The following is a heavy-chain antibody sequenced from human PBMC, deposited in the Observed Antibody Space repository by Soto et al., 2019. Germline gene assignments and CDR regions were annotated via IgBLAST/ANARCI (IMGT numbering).Heavy chain of an antibody. V-gene: IGHV3-23*01. CDR1: GFTFNNYG. CDR2: ITDSGGGT. CDR3: ANATTVVIFYYFDY. J-gene: IGHJ4*01. Sequence: PGRCLRLSCAASGFTFNNYGMSWGRHAPGKGLEWVSAITDSGGGTYYADSVKGRFTISRDKSKKTVYLQMNSLRAEDTAVYYSANATTVVIFYYFDYRGHGTLVTASS. D-gene: IGHD2-2*01.